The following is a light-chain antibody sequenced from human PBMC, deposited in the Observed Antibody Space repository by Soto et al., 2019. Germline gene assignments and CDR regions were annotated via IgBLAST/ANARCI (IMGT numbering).Light chain of an antibody. CDR1: QGFSSY. CDR2: AAS. CDR3: QQYYSYPRT. J-gene: IGKJ4*01. Sequence: AIRMTQSPSSLSASTGDRVTITCRASQGFSSYLAWYQQKPGKAPKLLIYAASTLQSGVPSRFSGSGSGTDFTLTISCLQSEDFATYYCQQYYSYPRTFGGGTKVEIK. V-gene: IGKV1-8*01.